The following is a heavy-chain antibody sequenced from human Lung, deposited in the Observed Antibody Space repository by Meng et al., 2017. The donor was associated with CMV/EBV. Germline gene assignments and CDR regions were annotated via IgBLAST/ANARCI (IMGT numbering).Heavy chain of an antibody. J-gene: IGHJ6*02. D-gene: IGHD2-2*03. V-gene: IGHV1-2*06. CDR1: VHSFIDYD. CDR2: INSYGGGT. Sequence: ASVKVSXKASVHSFIDYDIHWVRRAPGQGLEWMGRINSYGGGTNYAPQFRGRVTMTRDTSTDTAYMELSRLTSDDTAVYYCAKDGSLNGPNYYYYNGVDVWGLGTXVTVSS. CDR3: AKDGSLNGPNYYYYNGVDV.